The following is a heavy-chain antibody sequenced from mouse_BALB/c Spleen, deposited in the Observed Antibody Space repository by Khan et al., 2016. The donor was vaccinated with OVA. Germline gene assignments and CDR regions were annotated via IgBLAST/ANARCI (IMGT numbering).Heavy chain of an antibody. Sequence: QVQLKQSGAELARPGASVKMSCKASGYTFTSYTMHWVKQRPGQGLVWSGYNNPSSGYTKYNQKFKDKTTLTADKSSSTAYMQLSSLTSEDSSVYYCARTHERWGQGTTLTVSS. V-gene: IGHV1-4*01. CDR2: NNPSSGYT. CDR1: GYTFTSYT. CDR3: ARTHER. J-gene: IGHJ2*01.